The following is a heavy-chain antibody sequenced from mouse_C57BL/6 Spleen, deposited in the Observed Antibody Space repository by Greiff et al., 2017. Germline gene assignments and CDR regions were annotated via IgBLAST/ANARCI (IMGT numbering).Heavy chain of an antibody. CDR1: GFSLTSYA. CDR2: IWTGGGT. J-gene: IGHJ2*01. V-gene: IGHV2-9-1*01. D-gene: IGHD1-1*01. Sequence: VMLVESGPGLVAPSQSLSITCTVSGFSLTSYAISWVRQPPGKGLEWLGVIWTGGGTNYNSALKSRLSISKDNSKSQVFLKMNSLQTDDTARYYCARNYYGSSPPFDYWGQGTTLTVSS. CDR3: ARNYYGSSPPFDY.